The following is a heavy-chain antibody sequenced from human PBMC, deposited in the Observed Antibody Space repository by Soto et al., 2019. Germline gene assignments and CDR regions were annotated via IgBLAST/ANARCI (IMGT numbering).Heavy chain of an antibody. CDR3: ATLGRADYPTIEP. CDR2: VSSEGTRT. CDR1: GFLFNSYP. J-gene: IGHJ5*02. Sequence: GGSLRLSCAASGFLFNSYPMHLVRQAPGKGLEWVARVSSEGTRTVYADSVKGRFTVSRDNSKNTLYLDLSRVRTEDTAVYYCATLGRADYPTIEPWGQGTLVTVSS. D-gene: IGHD4-17*01. V-gene: IGHV3-30-3*01.